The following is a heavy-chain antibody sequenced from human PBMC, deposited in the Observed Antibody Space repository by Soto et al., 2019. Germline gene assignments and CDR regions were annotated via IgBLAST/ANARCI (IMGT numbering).Heavy chain of an antibody. J-gene: IGHJ4*02. CDR1: GYTFTNYA. CDR2: INAGNGNT. D-gene: IGHD5-12*01. Sequence: ASVKVSCKASGYTFTNYAIHWVRQAPGQRLEWMGWINAGNGNTNYAQKLQGRVTMTTDTSTSTAYMELRSLRSDDTAVYYCARQRDGYNFDYWGQGTLVTVSS. V-gene: IGHV1-3*01. CDR3: ARQRDGYNFDY.